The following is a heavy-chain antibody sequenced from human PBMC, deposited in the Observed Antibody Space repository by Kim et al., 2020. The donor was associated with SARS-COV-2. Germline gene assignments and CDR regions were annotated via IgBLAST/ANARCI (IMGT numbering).Heavy chain of an antibody. CDR2: IIPIFETP. CDR1: GATFSSFP. J-gene: IGHJ6*02. Sequence: SVKVSCKASGATFSSFPITWVRQAPGQSFEWLGGIIPIFETPNYAQKFQGRVTITADESTSTAYMELSSLTSEDTAIYYCARGKYCDDGNCYSETYYGLDVWGQETTVIV. CDR3: ARGKYCDDGNCYSETYYGLDV. V-gene: IGHV1-69*13. D-gene: IGHD2-21*02.